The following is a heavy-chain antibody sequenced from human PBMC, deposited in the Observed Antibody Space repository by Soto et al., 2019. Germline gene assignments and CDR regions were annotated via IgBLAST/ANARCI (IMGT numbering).Heavy chain of an antibody. Sequence: SVTVSCKGCRGTFSRYAIGWVRQAPGQGLEWMGGISPIFSTANYAQKFKGRVTITADKSTSTAYMELSSLRSQDTAVYYCASTNLGYSSGWYPPLYYYYYGMDVWGQGTTVTVSS. CDR2: ISPIFSTA. CDR3: ASTNLGYSSGWYPPLYYYYYGMDV. J-gene: IGHJ6*02. D-gene: IGHD6-19*01. V-gene: IGHV1-69*06. CDR1: RGTFSRYA.